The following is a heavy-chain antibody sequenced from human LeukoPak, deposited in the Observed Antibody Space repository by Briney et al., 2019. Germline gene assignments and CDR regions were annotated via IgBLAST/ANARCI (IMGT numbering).Heavy chain of an antibody. CDR3: ARAESKYYYDSSGYAHDY. CDR2: INHSGST. Sequence: SETLSLTCAVYVGSFSGYYWSGSRQPPGKGLEWIGEINHSGSTNYNPSLKSGGTISVDPSKSQFSLQLSTVSPAYTAVYYCARAESKYYYDSSGYAHDYWGQGTLVTVSP. V-gene: IGHV4-34*01. D-gene: IGHD3-22*01. J-gene: IGHJ4*02. CDR1: VGSFSGYY.